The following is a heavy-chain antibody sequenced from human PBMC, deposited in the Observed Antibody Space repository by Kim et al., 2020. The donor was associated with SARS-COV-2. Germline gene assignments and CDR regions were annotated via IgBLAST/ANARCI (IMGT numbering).Heavy chain of an antibody. CDR3: ARDTRDYYGMDV. J-gene: IGHJ6*02. V-gene: IGHV3-33*01. Sequence: CSADSVKDRFTISRDNSRDTLYLQMNSLRAEDTAVYYCARDTRDYYGMDVWGQGTTVTVSS.